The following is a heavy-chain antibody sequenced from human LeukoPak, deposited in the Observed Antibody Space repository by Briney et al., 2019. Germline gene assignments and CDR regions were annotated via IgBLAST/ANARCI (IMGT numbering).Heavy chain of an antibody. Sequence: ASVKVSCKASGYTFTSYAMHWVRQAPGQRLEWMGWINAGNGNTKYSQKFQGRVTITRDTSASTAYMELSSLRSEDTAVYYCAREFGEIVVVSPIHYYNGMDVWGQGTTVTVSS. V-gene: IGHV1-3*01. CDR3: AREFGEIVVVSPIHYYNGMDV. J-gene: IGHJ6*02. D-gene: IGHD3-22*01. CDR2: INAGNGNT. CDR1: GYTFTSYA.